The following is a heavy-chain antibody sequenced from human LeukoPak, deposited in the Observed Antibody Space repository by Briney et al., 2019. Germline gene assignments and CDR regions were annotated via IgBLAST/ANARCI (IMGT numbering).Heavy chain of an antibody. D-gene: IGHD6-13*01. CDR3: ATYQPAAVNFDY. CDR2: FDPEDGET. Sequence: GASVTVSCKVSGYTLTELSMHWVRQAPGKGLEWMGGFDPEDGETIYAQKFQGRVTMTEDTSTDTAYTELSSLRSEDTAVYYCATYQPAAVNFDYWGQGTLVTVSS. CDR1: GYTLTELS. J-gene: IGHJ4*02. V-gene: IGHV1-24*01.